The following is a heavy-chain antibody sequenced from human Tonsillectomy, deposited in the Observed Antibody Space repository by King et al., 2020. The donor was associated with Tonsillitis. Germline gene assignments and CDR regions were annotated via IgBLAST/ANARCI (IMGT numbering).Heavy chain of an antibody. CDR3: ARGSRYVYVCGSYRYTDHPPFDY. D-gene: IGHD3-16*02. V-gene: IGHV4-34*01. J-gene: IGHJ4*02. Sequence: VQLQQWGAGLLKPSETLSLTCAVYGGSFSGYYWIWIRQPPGKGLEWIGEINHSGSTNYNPSLKSRVTISVDTSKNQFSLKLSSVTAADTAVYYCARGSRYVYVCGSYRYTDHPPFDYWGQGTLVTVSS. CDR1: GGSFSGYY. CDR2: INHSGST.